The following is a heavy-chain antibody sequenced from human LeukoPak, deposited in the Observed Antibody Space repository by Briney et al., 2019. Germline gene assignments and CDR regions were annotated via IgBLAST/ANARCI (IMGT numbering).Heavy chain of an antibody. J-gene: IGHJ3*02. CDR3: ARVLYDFWSGYDDAFDI. D-gene: IGHD3-3*01. CDR1: GFTFSNYW. Sequence: GGSLRLSCAASGFTFSNYWMHWVRHAPGKGLGWVSRINSDGSSTSYADSVKGRFTISRDNAKNTLYLQMNSLRAEDTAVYYCARVLYDFWSGYDDAFDIWGQGTMVTVSS. CDR2: INSDGSST. V-gene: IGHV3-74*01.